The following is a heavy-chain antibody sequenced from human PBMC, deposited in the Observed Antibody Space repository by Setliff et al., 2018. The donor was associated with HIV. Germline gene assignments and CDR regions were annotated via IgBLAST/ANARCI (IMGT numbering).Heavy chain of an antibody. CDR3: ARGVYSSGWYLLTRLDP. V-gene: IGHV4-59*12. CDR1: GASISYNT. Sequence: SETLSLTCIVSGASISYNTWSWIRQPPGKGLQWIGFIHHSVTTSYNPSLKSRVTISLDTSKNQFSLRLTSVTAADTAVYYCARGVYSSGWYLLTRLDPWGQGVLVTVS. D-gene: IGHD6-19*01. J-gene: IGHJ5*02. CDR2: IHHSVTT.